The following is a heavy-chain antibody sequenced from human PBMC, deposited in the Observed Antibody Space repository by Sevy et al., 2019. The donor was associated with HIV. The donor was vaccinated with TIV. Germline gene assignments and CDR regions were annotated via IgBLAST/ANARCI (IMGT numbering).Heavy chain of an antibody. CDR2: IWYDGSNK. D-gene: IGHD6-25*01. Sequence: GGSLRLSCAASGFTFSSYGMHWVRQAPGKGLEWVAVIWYDGSNKYYAHSVKGRFTISRDNSKNTLYLQMNSLRAEDTAVYYCARSLADTDAFDIWGQGTMVTVSS. J-gene: IGHJ3*02. V-gene: IGHV3-33*01. CDR1: GFTFSSYG. CDR3: ARSLADTDAFDI.